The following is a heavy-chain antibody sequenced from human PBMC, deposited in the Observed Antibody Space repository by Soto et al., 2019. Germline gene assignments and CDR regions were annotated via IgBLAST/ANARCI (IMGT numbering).Heavy chain of an antibody. J-gene: IGHJ6*02. CDR1: GYTFTSYY. V-gene: IGHV1-46*01. Sequence: ASVKVSFKASGYTFTSYYMHWVRQAPGQGLEWMGIINPSGGSTSYAQKFQGRVTMTRDTSTSTVYMELSSLRSEDTAVYYCARDLRPRGYSSSSSGWPHSRKYGMDVWGQGTTVTVSS. D-gene: IGHD6-6*01. CDR3: ARDLRPRGYSSSSSGWPHSRKYGMDV. CDR2: INPSGGST.